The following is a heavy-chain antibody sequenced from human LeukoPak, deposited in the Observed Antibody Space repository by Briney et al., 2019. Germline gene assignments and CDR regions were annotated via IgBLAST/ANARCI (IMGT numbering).Heavy chain of an antibody. D-gene: IGHD6-19*01. CDR1: GFSISTRSYY. V-gene: IGHV4-39*07. J-gene: IGHJ4*02. CDR3: ARARWLVLAFDY. Sequence: SETLSLTCTVSGFSISTRSYYWGWVRQPPGKGLEWIASINYSGSTYYNPSLKSRVTISVDTSENQFSLKLSSVTAADTAVYYCARARWLVLAFDYWGQGTLVTVSS. CDR2: INYSGST.